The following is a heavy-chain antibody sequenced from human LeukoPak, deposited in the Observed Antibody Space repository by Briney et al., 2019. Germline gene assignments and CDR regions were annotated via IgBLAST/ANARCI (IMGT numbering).Heavy chain of an antibody. CDR1: GFTFSSYG. CDR3: AKTSGYGYYFDY. Sequence: PGGSLRLSCAASGFTFSSYGMHWVRQAPGKGLEWVAVISYDGSNKYYADSVKGRFTISRDNSKNTLYLQMNSLRAEDTAVYYCAKTSGYGYYFDYWGQGTLVTVSS. D-gene: IGHD3-22*01. CDR2: ISYDGSNK. V-gene: IGHV3-30*18. J-gene: IGHJ4*02.